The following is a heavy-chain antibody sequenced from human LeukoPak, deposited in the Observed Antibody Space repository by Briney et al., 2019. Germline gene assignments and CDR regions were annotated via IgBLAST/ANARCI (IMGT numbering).Heavy chain of an antibody. CDR2: ITGSGDST. J-gene: IGHJ6*02. CDR3: AKGRGFYDSSGYYYAYYYGLDV. CDR1: GFSFSSNG. Sequence: GGSLRLSCAASGFSFSSNGMHWGRQAPGKGLEWVSGITGSGDSTYYADSVKGRFTISRDNSKNTLYLQMNSLRAEDSAVYYCAKGRGFYDSSGYYYAYYYGLDVWGQGTTVTVSS. V-gene: IGHV3-23*01. D-gene: IGHD3-22*01.